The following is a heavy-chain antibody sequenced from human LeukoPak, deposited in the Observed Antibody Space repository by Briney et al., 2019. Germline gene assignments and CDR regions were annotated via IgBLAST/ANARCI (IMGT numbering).Heavy chain of an antibody. CDR2: MNPNSGNT. CDR3: ARAGSGWYRYYYYGMDV. V-gene: IGHV1-8*01. J-gene: IGHJ6*02. CDR1: GYTFTSYD. Sequence: ASVKVSCKASGYTFTSYDINWVRQATGQGLEWMGWMNPNSGNTGYAQKFQGRVTMTRNISISTAYMELSSLRSEDTAVYYCARAGSGWYRYYYYGMDVWGQGTTVTVSS. D-gene: IGHD6-13*01.